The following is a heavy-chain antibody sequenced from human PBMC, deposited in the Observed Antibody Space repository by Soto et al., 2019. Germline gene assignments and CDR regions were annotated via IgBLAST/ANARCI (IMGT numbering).Heavy chain of an antibody. Sequence: EVQLVESGGGLVQPGGSLRLSCAASGFTVSTKYMSWVRQAPRKGLEWVSVIYSGGSTFYADSVRGRFTISRDNSKNTVNLQMNSRRAEDTAVYYCARDPWAADYWGQGTLVTVSS. V-gene: IGHV3-66*01. J-gene: IGHJ4*02. CDR3: ARDPWAADY. CDR2: IYSGGST. CDR1: GFTVSTKY. D-gene: IGHD3-16*01.